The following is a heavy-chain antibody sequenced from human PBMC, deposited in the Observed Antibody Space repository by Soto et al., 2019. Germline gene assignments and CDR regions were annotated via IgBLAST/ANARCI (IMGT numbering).Heavy chain of an antibody. V-gene: IGHV4-30-4*01. Sequence: PSETLSLTCTVSGVSISSGDYYWSWIRQPPGKGLEWIGYIYYSGSTYYNPSLKSRVTISVDTPKNQFSLKLSSVTAADTAVYYCARLNYGDQYTFDYWGQGTLVSVSS. CDR1: GVSISSGDYY. D-gene: IGHD4-17*01. J-gene: IGHJ4*02. CDR3: ARLNYGDQYTFDY. CDR2: IYYSGST.